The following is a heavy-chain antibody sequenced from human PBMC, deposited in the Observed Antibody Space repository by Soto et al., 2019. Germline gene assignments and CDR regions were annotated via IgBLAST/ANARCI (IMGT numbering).Heavy chain of an antibody. CDR1: GYSFTSYW. D-gene: IGHD1-26*01. V-gene: IGHV5-10-1*01. J-gene: IGHJ6*02. CDR3: ATVSGSYGYYYGMDV. Sequence: GESLKISCKGSGYSFTSYWISWVRQMPGKGLEWMGRIDPSDSYTNYSPSFQGHVTISADKSISTAYLQWSSLKASDTAMYYCATVSGSYGYYYGMDVWGQGTTVTVSS. CDR2: IDPSDSYT.